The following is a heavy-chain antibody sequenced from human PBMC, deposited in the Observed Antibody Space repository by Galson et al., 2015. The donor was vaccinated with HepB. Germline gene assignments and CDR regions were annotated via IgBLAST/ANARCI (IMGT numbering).Heavy chain of an antibody. Sequence: SLRLSCAASGFSFSDYWMSWIRQAPGKRPEWVANIRYDEYEYYYADFVKGRCTISRENARNSVFLQMSSPRRDDTAVYYCVRDRTYKRGNFFDFWGQGALVTVSS. CDR2: IRYDEYEY. CDR3: VRDRTYKRGNFFDF. V-gene: IGHV3-7*03. CDR1: GFSFSDYW. J-gene: IGHJ4*02. D-gene: IGHD3-10*01.